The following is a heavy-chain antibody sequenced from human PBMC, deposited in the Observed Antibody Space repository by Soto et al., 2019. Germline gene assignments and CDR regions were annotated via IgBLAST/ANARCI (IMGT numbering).Heavy chain of an antibody. CDR2: INPSGGST. CDR1: GYTFTHYY. Sequence: QVQLVQSGAEVKKPGASVKVSCKASGYTFTHYYIHWVRQAPGQGLEWMGMINPSGGSTDYAQKFHCRVTMTTDTSTTTVYMELSSLRSDDTAVYYCARPPFPGCINGVCYPCDHWGQGTLVTVSS. J-gene: IGHJ5*02. D-gene: IGHD2-8*01. V-gene: IGHV1-46*01. CDR3: ARPPFPGCINGVCYPCDH.